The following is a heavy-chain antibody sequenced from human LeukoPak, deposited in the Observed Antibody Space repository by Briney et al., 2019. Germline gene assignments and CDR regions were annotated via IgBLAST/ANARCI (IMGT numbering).Heavy chain of an antibody. J-gene: IGHJ4*02. D-gene: IGHD3-10*01. CDR3: ARNGGVWFGELLSYFDY. V-gene: IGHV3-23*01. CDR1: GFTFSTST. CDR2: INSNGGST. Sequence: GGSLRLSCTTSGFTFSTSTMTWVRQAPGKGLEWVSTINSNGGSTYYASSVKGRFTISRDNSKNTLYLQMNSLRAENTAVYYCARNGGVWFGELLSYFDYWGQGTLVTVSS.